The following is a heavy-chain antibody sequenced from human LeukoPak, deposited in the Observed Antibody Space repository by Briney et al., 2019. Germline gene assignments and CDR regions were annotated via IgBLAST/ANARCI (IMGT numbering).Heavy chain of an antibody. CDR2: TWNDGSNK. CDR1: GFTFSSYG. CDR3: ARYRGSDFGYFDY. V-gene: IGHV3-33*01. Sequence: GSLRLSCAASGFTFSSYGIHWVRQAPGKGLEWVASTWNDGSNKDYADSVKGRFTISRDNSRNTLSLQMSSLRAEDTAMYYCARYRGSDFGYFDYWGQGTLVTVSS. J-gene: IGHJ4*02. D-gene: IGHD1-26*01.